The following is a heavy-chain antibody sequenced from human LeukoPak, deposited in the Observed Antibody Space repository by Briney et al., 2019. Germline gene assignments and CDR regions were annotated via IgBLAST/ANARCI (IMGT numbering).Heavy chain of an antibody. V-gene: IGHV3-23*01. J-gene: IGHJ4*02. Sequence: GGSLRLSCAASGFTFSSYAMSWVRQAPGKGLEWVSAISGCGGSTYYADSVKGRFTISRDNSKNTLYLQMNSLRAEDTAVYYCAKSLVVVITVGYFDYWGQGTLVTVSS. D-gene: IGHD3-22*01. CDR1: GFTFSSYA. CDR3: AKSLVVVITVGYFDY. CDR2: ISGCGGST.